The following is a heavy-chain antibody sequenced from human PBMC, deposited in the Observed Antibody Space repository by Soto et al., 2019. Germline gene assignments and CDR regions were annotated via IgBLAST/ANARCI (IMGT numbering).Heavy chain of an antibody. CDR3: ARARYDFWSGSSSNWFDP. D-gene: IGHD3-3*01. CDR1: GDSVSSNSAA. CDR2: TYYRSKWYN. J-gene: IGHJ5*02. V-gene: IGHV6-1*01. Sequence: QVQLQQSGPGLVKPSQTLSLTCAISGDSVSSNSAAWNWIRQSPSRGLEWLGRTYYRSKWYNDYAVSVKSRITINPDTSKNQFSLQLNSVTPEDTAVYYCARARYDFWSGSSSNWFDPWGQGTLVTVSS.